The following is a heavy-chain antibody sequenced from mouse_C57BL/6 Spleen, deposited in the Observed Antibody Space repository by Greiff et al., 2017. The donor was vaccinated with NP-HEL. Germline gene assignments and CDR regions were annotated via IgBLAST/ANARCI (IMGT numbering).Heavy chain of an antibody. Sequence: QVQLQQSGAELVRPGASVTLSCKASGYTFTDYEMHWVKQTPVHGLEWIGAIDPETGGTAYNQKFKGKAILTADKSSSTAYMELRSLTSEDSAVYYCTRERYGSPFAYWGQGTLVTVSA. CDR1: GYTFTDYE. D-gene: IGHD1-1*01. V-gene: IGHV1-15*01. CDR2: IDPETGGT. CDR3: TRERYGSPFAY. J-gene: IGHJ3*01.